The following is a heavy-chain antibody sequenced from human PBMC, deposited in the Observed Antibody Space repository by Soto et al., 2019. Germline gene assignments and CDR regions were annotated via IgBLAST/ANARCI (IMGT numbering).Heavy chain of an antibody. Sequence: EVLLLESGGGLVQPGGSLRLSCAASGFTFSFYPMSWVRQAPGKGLEWVSGISSSAGTTYYADPVKGRFTISSDNSKNTLYLQMNSLRAEDTAVYYCARAQYLADDVFDIWGRGTVVTVSS. J-gene: IGHJ3*02. CDR2: ISSSAGTT. CDR3: ARAQYLADDVFDI. CDR1: GFTFSFYP. D-gene: IGHD2-2*01. V-gene: IGHV3-23*01.